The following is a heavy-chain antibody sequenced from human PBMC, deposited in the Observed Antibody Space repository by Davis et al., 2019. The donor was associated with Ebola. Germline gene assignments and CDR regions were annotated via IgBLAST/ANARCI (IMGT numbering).Heavy chain of an antibody. J-gene: IGHJ6*04. CDR3: AREPTGNYYYFYGMDV. Sequence: GESLKISCADSVITFSSYAMTWVRQAPGKGLEWVSAISGSGGTTYYAGSVKGRFTISRDNSKNTLYLQMNSLRVEDTAVYFCAREPTGNYYYFYGMDVWGKGTTVSVSS. CDR1: VITFSSYA. V-gene: IGHV3-23*01. D-gene: IGHD4-11*01. CDR2: ISGSGGTT.